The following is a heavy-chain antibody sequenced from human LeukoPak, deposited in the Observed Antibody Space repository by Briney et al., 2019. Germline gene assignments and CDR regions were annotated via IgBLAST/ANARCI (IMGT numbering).Heavy chain of an antibody. V-gene: IGHV1-18*01. CDR1: GYTFTSYG. CDR2: ISAYNGNT. J-gene: IGHJ4*02. CDR3: ARAKGSYSYSGFDY. Sequence: GASVKVSCKASGYTFTSYGISWVRQAPGQGLEWMGWISAYNGNTNYAQKLQGRVTMTTDTSTSTAYMELRSLRSDDTAVYYCARAKGSYSYSGFDYWGQGTLVTVSS. D-gene: IGHD5-18*01.